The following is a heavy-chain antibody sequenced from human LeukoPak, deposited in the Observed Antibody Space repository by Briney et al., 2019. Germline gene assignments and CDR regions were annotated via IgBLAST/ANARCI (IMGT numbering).Heavy chain of an antibody. CDR3: AREEVGASPGGY. D-gene: IGHD1-26*01. Sequence: SETLSLTCTVSGGPVNNYFWSWIRRPPGKGLEWIGYIDDSGNTDYNPSLKSQVSISIAKSKNQFFLKLSSVTAADTAIYYCAREEVGASPGGYWGQGTLVTVSS. V-gene: IGHV4-59*02. CDR1: GGPVNNYF. J-gene: IGHJ4*02. CDR2: IDDSGNT.